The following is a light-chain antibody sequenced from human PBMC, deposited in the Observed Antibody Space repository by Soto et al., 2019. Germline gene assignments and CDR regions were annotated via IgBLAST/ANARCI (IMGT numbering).Light chain of an antibody. CDR2: RAS. J-gene: IGKJ4*01. V-gene: IGKV3-20*01. Sequence: EIVLTQSSGTLSLSPGERVTLSCRASQSVSSNYLAWYQQKSGQAPRLLIYRASTRATGIPARFSGSRSGTDFSIIISRLEPEDSAVYYCQQYAASPLTFGGGTKLEIK. CDR1: QSVSSNY. CDR3: QQYAASPLT.